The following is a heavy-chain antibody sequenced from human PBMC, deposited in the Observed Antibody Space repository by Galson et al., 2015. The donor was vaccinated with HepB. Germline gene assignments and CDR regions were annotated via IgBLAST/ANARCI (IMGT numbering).Heavy chain of an antibody. Sequence: SLRLSCAASGFIFGNYAMSWVRQAPGKGLEWVSGISGGGTTYYADSVKGRFTVSRDNSKNMQFLQMNSLRAEDTATYYCAKFRGGTYLWYHHVWGRGTLVTVSS. J-gene: IGHJ2*01. D-gene: IGHD3-10*01. CDR2: ISGGGTT. V-gene: IGHV3-23*01. CDR3: AKFRGGTYLWYHHV. CDR1: GFIFGNYA.